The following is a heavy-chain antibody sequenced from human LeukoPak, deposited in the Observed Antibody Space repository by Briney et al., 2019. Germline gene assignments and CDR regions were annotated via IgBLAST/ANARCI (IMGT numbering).Heavy chain of an antibody. J-gene: IGHJ6*02. CDR2: ISGCGGST. CDR3: AKVSSSYYYYGMDA. V-gene: IGHV3-23*01. D-gene: IGHD6-6*01. Sequence: GGSLRLSCAASGFTFSSYAMSWVRQAPGKGLEWVSAISGCGGSTYYADSVKGRFTISRDNSKNTLYLQMNSLRAEDTAVYYCAKVSSSYYYYGMDAWGQGTTVTVSS. CDR1: GFTFSSYA.